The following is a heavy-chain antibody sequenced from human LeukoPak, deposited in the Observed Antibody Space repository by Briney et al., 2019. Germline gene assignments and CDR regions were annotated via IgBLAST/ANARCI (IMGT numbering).Heavy chain of an antibody. V-gene: IGHV4-39*07. D-gene: IGHD3-9*01. J-gene: IGHJ6*02. CDR3: ARDGRYFDSYYYGMDV. CDR2: FYYSGST. CDR1: GGSISSSGYY. Sequence: KPSETLSLTCTVSGGSISSSGYYWGWIRQPPGKGLEWFGSFYYSGSTYYNPSLKSRVTISVDTSKNQFSLKLISVTAADTAVYYCARDGRYFDSYYYGMDVWGQGTTVTVSS.